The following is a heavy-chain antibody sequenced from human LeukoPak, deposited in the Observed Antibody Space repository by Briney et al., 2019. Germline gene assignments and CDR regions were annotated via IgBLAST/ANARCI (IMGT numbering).Heavy chain of an antibody. CDR1: GYTFTSYD. D-gene: IGHD3-10*01. CDR3: ARVSDNVLLWFGELSETGHFDY. Sequence: ASVKVSCKASGYTFTSYDINWVRQATGQGLEWMGWMNPNSGNTGYAQKFQGRITMTRNTSISTAYMELSSLRSEDTAVYYCARVSDNVLLWFGELSETGHFDYWGQGTLATVSS. V-gene: IGHV1-8*01. J-gene: IGHJ4*02. CDR2: MNPNSGNT.